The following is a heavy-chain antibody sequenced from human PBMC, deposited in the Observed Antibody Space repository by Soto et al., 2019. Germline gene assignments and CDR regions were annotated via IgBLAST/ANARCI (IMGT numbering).Heavy chain of an antibody. Sequence: PGGSLRLSCAASGFTFSSYSMNWVRQAPEKGLEWVSYISSSSSTIYYADSVKGRFTISRDNAKNSLYLQMNSLRDEDTAVYYCARDSAVTRRSYYYGMDVWGQGTTVTVSS. CDR1: GFTFSSYS. CDR2: ISSSSSTI. J-gene: IGHJ6*02. CDR3: ARDSAVTRRSYYYGMDV. V-gene: IGHV3-48*02. D-gene: IGHD2-21*02.